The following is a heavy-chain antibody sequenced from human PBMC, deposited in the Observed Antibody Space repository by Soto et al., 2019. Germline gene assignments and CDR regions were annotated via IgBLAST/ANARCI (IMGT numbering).Heavy chain of an antibody. CDR1: GYTLTELS. CDR2: FDPEDGET. D-gene: IGHD5-12*01. J-gene: IGHJ6*03. V-gene: IGHV1-24*01. CDR3: ATVRKNYSGYDFFPGYYYYMDV. Sequence: ASVKVSCKVSGYTLTELSMHWVRQAPGKGLEWMGGFDPEDGETIYAQKFQGRVTMTEDTSTDTAYMELSSLRSEDTAVYYCATVRKNYSGYDFFPGYYYYMDVWGKGTTVTVSS.